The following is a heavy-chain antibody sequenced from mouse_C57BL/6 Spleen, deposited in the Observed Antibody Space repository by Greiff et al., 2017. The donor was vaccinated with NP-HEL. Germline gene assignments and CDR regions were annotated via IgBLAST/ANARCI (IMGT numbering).Heavy chain of an antibody. CDR2: ISDGGSYT. CDR1: GFTFSSYA. J-gene: IGHJ3*01. V-gene: IGHV5-4*01. CDR3: ARDTILLY. Sequence: EVMLVESGGGLVKPGGSLKLSCAASGFTFSSYAMSWVRQTPEKRLEWVATISDGGSYTYYPDNVKGRFTISRDNAKNNLYLQMSHLKSEDTAMYYCARDTILLYWGQGTLVTVSA. D-gene: IGHD1-1*01.